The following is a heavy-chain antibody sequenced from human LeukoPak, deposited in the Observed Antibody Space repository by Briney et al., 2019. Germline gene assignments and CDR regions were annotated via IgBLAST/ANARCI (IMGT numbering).Heavy chain of an antibody. J-gene: IGHJ4*02. V-gene: IGHV1-18*01. CDR1: GYTFTSYG. Sequence: ASVKVSCKASGYTFTSYGISWVRQAPGQGLEWMGWISAYNGNTNYAQKLQGRVTMTTDTSSSTAYMELRSLRSDDTAVYYCAREIDDYYYFDYWGQGTLVTVSS. CDR3: AREIDDYYYFDY. D-gene: IGHD4-11*01. CDR2: ISAYNGNT.